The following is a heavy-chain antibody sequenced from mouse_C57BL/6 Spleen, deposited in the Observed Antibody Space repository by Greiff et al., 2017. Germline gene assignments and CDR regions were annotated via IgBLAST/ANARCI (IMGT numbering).Heavy chain of an antibody. Sequence: VQLQESGPELVKPGASVKISCKASGYSFTSYYIHWVKQRPGQGLEWIGWIYPGSGNTKYNEKFKGKATLTADTSSSTAYMQLSSLTSEDSAVYYCARDYSNYGDYWGQGTTLTVSS. CDR1: GYSFTSYY. V-gene: IGHV1-66*01. J-gene: IGHJ2*01. CDR2: IYPGSGNT. D-gene: IGHD2-5*01. CDR3: ARDYSNYGDY.